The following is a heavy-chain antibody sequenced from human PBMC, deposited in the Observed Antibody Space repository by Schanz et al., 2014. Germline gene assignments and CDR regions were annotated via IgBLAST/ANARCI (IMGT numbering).Heavy chain of an antibody. CDR1: GFIFSSYD. J-gene: IGHJ4*02. CDR3: ARDKGGYYPFDY. Sequence: QVQLVESGGGVVQPGGSLRLSCAASGFIFSSYDMHWVRQAPGKGLEWVAFTRYDGSNEYYVDSVKGRFTISRDNSKNTLYLRMNSLRAEDTAVYYCARDKGGYYPFDYWGQGTLVTVSS. CDR2: TRYDGSNE. D-gene: IGHD3-3*01. V-gene: IGHV3-30*02.